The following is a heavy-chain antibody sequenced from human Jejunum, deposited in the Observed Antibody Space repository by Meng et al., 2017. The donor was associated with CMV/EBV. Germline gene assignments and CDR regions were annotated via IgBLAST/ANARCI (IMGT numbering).Heavy chain of an antibody. Sequence: DYYISWVRQAPGKGLEWIAYISFSGIPTDYADSMKGRFTISRDNAKKSVFLQIDSLRTEDTATYYCVRDLKAAAGTPYYYDYAMDLWGQGTTVTVSS. D-gene: IGHD6-13*01. V-gene: IGHV3-11*01. CDR1: DYY. CDR2: ISFSGIPT. CDR3: VRDLKAAAGTPYYYDYAMDL. J-gene: IGHJ6*02.